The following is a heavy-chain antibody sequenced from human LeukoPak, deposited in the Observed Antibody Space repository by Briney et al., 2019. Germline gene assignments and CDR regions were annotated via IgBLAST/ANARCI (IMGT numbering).Heavy chain of an antibody. CDR1: GFTFSSYA. Sequence: GGSLRLSCAASGFTFSSYAMHWVRQAPGKGLEWVAVISYDGSNKYYADSVKGRFTISRDNSKNTLYLQMNSLRAEDTAVYYCAREDDLDYFDYWGQGTLVTVSS. CDR2: ISYDGSNK. D-gene: IGHD1-1*01. CDR3: AREDDLDYFDY. J-gene: IGHJ4*02. V-gene: IGHV3-30-3*01.